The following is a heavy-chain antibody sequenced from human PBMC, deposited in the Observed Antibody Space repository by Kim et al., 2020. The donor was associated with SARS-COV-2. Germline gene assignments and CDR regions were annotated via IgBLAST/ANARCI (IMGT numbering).Heavy chain of an antibody. Sequence: GGSLRLSCAASGFTFSSYSMNWVRQAPGKGLEWVSSISSSSSYIYYADSVKGRFTISRDNAKNSLYLQMNSLRAEDTAVYYCAREEAYYDFWSGYYTGIGTVDYWGQGTLVTVSS. J-gene: IGHJ4*02. V-gene: IGHV3-21*01. CDR3: AREEAYYDFWSGYYTGIGTVDY. CDR2: ISSSSSYI. D-gene: IGHD3-3*01. CDR1: GFTFSSYS.